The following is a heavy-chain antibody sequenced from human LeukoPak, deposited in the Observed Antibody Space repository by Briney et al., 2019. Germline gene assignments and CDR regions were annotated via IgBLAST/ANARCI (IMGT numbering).Heavy chain of an antibody. V-gene: IGHV3-30-3*01. D-gene: IGHD2-15*01. Sequence: PGGSLRLSCAASGFTFSSYAMHWVRQAPGKGLEWVAVISYDGSNKYYADSVKGRFTISRDNSKNTLYLQMNSLRAEDTAVYYCARGDIVVVVADPNTPPDDYWGQGTLVTVSS. CDR2: ISYDGSNK. J-gene: IGHJ4*02. CDR3: ARGDIVVVVADPNTPPDDY. CDR1: GFTFSSYA.